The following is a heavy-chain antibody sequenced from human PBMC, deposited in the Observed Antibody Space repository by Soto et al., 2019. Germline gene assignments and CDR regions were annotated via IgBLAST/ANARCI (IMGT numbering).Heavy chain of an antibody. D-gene: IGHD2-21*02. Sequence: GGSLRLSCAASGFNVNSDYMNWVRQTPGKGLEWVASIYSGEATYYADSVRGRFTISSDKSKNTLYFQLSSLRIEDTAVYYCTRDGRGLGRLSLFEYWGQGVLVTVSS. CDR3: TRDGRGLGRLSLFEY. CDR2: IYSGEAT. V-gene: IGHV3-53*01. J-gene: IGHJ4*02. CDR1: GFNVNSDY.